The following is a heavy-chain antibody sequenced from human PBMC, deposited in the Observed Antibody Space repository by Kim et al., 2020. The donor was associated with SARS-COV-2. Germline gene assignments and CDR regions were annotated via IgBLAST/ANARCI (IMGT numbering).Heavy chain of an antibody. CDR2: TYYRSKWYN. J-gene: IGHJ4*02. V-gene: IGHV6-1*01. CDR3: AKGSVGGTAEYYFDY. D-gene: IGHD3-16*01. Sequence: SQTLSLTCAISGDGVSSNSAAWNWIRQSPSRGLEWLGRTYYRSKWYNDYALSVKSRITINPDTYKNQFTLQLNSVTPEDTAVYFCAKGSVGGTAEYYFDYWGQGTLVTVSS. CDR1: GDGVSSNSAA.